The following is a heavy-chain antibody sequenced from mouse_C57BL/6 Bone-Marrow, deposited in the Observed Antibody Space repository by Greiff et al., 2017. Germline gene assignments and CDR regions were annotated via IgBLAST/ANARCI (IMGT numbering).Heavy chain of an antibody. V-gene: IGHV1-50*01. J-gene: IGHJ4*01. D-gene: IGHD1-1*01. CDR2: IDPSDSYT. Sequence: QVQLQQSGAELVKPGASVKLSCKASGYTFTSYWMQWVKQRPGQGLEWIGEIDPSDSYTNYNQKFKGKATLTVDTSSSTAYMQLSSLTSEDSAVYYCARSPITTVVPYYYAMDYWGQGTSVTVSS. CDR1: GYTFTSYW. CDR3: ARSPITTVVPYYYAMDY.